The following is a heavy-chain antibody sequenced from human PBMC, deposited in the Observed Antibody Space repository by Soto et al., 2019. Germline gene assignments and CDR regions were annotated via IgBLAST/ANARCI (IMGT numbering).Heavy chain of an antibody. D-gene: IGHD4-17*01. Sequence: PSETLSLTCTVSGGSISSGGYYWSWIRQHPGKGLEWIGYTYYSGNTYYNPSLKSRATISVDTTKNQFSRKLISVTAADTAVYYCARAFAFMTTVPIFDYWGQGTLVTVSS. V-gene: IGHV4-31*03. CDR3: ARAFAFMTTVPIFDY. CDR1: GGSISSGGYY. J-gene: IGHJ4*02. CDR2: TYYSGNT.